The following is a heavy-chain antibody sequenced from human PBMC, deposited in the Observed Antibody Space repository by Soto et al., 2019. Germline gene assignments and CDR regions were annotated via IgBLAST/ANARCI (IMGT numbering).Heavy chain of an antibody. Sequence: GSSVKVACKASGYTFTIYDINWVRQATGQGLEWMGWMNPNSGNTGYAQKFQGRVTMTRNTSISTAYMELSSLRSEDTAVYYCAXGFITTSLNYYYYGMDVWGLGTTVTVSS. J-gene: IGHJ6*02. CDR3: AXGFITTSLNYYYYGMDV. V-gene: IGHV1-8*01. CDR1: GYTFTIYD. D-gene: IGHD3-22*01. CDR2: MNPNSGNT.